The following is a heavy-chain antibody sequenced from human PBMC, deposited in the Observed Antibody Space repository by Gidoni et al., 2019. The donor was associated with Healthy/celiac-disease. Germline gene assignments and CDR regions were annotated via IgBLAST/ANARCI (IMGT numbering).Heavy chain of an antibody. D-gene: IGHD6-13*01. CDR3: ARAEAYSSSWYSEDHYYYYGMDV. CDR1: GFTFRSYS. V-gene: IGHV3-21*01. J-gene: IGHJ6*02. Sequence: EVQLVESGGGLVKPGGSLRLSCAASGFTFRSYSMNWVRQAPGKGLEWVSSISSSSYIYYADSVKGRFTISRDNAKNSLYLQMNSLRAEDTAVYYCARAEAYSSSWYSEDHYYYYGMDVWGQGTTVTVSS. CDR2: ISSSSYI.